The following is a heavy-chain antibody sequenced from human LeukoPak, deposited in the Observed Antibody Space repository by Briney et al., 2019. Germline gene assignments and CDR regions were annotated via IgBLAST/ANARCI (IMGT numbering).Heavy chain of an antibody. J-gene: IGHJ6*03. CDR2: INHSGST. D-gene: IGHD6-13*01. CDR3: AREVDSSSWYGDYYHYYMDV. V-gene: IGHV4-34*01. CDR1: GGSFSGYY. Sequence: SETLSLTCAVYGGSFSGYYWTWIRQPPGKGLEWIVEINHSGSTSYNPSLKSRVTISVDTSKNQFSLKLRSVTAADTAVYYCAREVDSSSWYGDYYHYYMDVWGKGTTVTVSS.